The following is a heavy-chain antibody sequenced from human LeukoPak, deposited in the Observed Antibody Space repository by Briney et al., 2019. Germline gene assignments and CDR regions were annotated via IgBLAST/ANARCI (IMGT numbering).Heavy chain of an antibody. V-gene: IGHV3-23*01. Sequence: GGSLRLSCAASGFTFSSYAMNWVRQAPGKGLEWVSAITGSGGRTYYADSVKGRFTISRDNSKSTVYLQMSSLRAEDTAVYYCAKDRSAYRNFDSWGQGTLVTVSS. CDR3: AKDRSAYRNFDS. D-gene: IGHD6-25*01. J-gene: IGHJ4*02. CDR1: GFTFSSYA. CDR2: ITGSGGRT.